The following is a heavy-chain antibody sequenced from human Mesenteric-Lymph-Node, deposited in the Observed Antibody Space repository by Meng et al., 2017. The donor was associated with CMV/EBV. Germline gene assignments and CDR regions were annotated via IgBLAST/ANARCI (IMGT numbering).Heavy chain of an antibody. D-gene: IGHD6-6*01. CDR3: ARDRPGEFFFDY. V-gene: IGHV4-39*02. Sequence: SETLSLTCTVSGGSISSSGSYCWGWIRHPPGKGLEWIGSIHYSGSTDYNLSLKSRVTMSVDTSKNQFSLKLNSVTAADTAVYYCARDRPGEFFFDYWGQGTLVTVSS. CDR2: IHYSGST. J-gene: IGHJ4*02. CDR1: GGSISSSGSYC.